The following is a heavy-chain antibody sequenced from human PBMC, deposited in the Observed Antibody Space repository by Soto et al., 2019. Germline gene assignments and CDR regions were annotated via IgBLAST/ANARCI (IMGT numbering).Heavy chain of an antibody. CDR1: GYTFTSYG. D-gene: IGHD1-26*01. CDR2: ISAYNGNT. Sequence: QVQLVQSGAEVKKPGASGKVSCKASGYTFTSYGISWVRQAPGQGLEWMGWISAYNGNTNYAQKLQGRVTMTTDTSTSTAYMELRSLSSDDTAVYYCAREVRYSGRYIPVGYWGQGTLVTVSS. V-gene: IGHV1-18*04. CDR3: AREVRYSGRYIPVGY. J-gene: IGHJ4*02.